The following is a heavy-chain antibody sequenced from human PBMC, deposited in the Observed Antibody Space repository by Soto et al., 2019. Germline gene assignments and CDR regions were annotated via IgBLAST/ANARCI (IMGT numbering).Heavy chain of an antibody. Sequence: GGSLRLSCAASGFTFSSYAMSWVRQAPGKGLEWVSAISGSGGSTYYADSVKGRFTISRDNSKNTLYLQMNSLRAEDTAVYYCAKVGSPGPYYYYGMDVWGQGTTVTVSS. J-gene: IGHJ6*02. V-gene: IGHV3-23*01. CDR2: ISGSGGST. D-gene: IGHD6-6*01. CDR1: GFTFSSYA. CDR3: AKVGSPGPYYYYGMDV.